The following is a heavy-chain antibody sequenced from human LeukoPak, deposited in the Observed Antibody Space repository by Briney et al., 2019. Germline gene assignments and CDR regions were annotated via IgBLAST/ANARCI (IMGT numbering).Heavy chain of an antibody. J-gene: IGHJ4*02. CDR3: ARPGKYCTNGVCPFDY. D-gene: IGHD2-8*01. V-gene: IGHV1-69*05. Sequence: VASVKVSCKASGGTFSSYAISWVRQAPGQGLEWMGGIIPIFCTANYAQKFQVRVTITTDESTSTAYMELSSLRSEDTAVYYCARPGKYCTNGVCPFDYWGQGTLVTVSS. CDR2: IIPIFCTA. CDR1: GGTFSSYA.